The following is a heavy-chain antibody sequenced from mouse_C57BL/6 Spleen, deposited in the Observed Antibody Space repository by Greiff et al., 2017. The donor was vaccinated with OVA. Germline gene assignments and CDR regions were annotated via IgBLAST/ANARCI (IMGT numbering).Heavy chain of an antibody. V-gene: IGHV1-81*01. D-gene: IGHD2-4*01. CDR2: IYPRSGNT. CDR1: GYTFTSYG. Sequence: VQLQQSGAELARPGASVKLSCKASGYTFTSYGISWVKQRTGQGLEWIGEIYPRSGNTYYNEQFKGKATLTADKSSSTAYMELRSLTSEDSAVYFCARENDYDADYYAMDYWGQGTSVTVSS. J-gene: IGHJ4*01. CDR3: ARENDYDADYYAMDY.